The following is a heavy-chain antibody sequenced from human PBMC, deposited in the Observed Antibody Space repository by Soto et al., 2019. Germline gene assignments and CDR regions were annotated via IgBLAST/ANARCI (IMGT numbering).Heavy chain of an antibody. V-gene: IGHV3-66*01. CDR2: IYRGGFT. J-gene: IGHJ6*04. CDR3: ARDGGTTVTTDYYYAMDV. Sequence: GGSLRLSCVFSGSPVNSNYMSWVRQAPGKGLEWVSVIYRGGFTNYVDSVKGRFIISRDNSKNTLYLQMNSLRTEDTAVYYCARDGGTTVTTDYYYAMDVWGKGTTVTVSS. D-gene: IGHD4-17*01. CDR1: GSPVNSNY.